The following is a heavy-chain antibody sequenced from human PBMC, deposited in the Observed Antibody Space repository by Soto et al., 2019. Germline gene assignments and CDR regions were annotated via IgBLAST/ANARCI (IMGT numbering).Heavy chain of an antibody. J-gene: IGHJ4*02. V-gene: IGHV3-30*18. CDR1: GFTFSSYV. Sequence: PGGSLRLSCAASGFTFSSYVMHWVRQSPGKGLEWVAVISYDGSNKYYADSVKGRFTISRDNSKNTLYLQMNSLRAEDTAVYYCAKEKRPGSYYDSSGYSVWGQGTLVTVSS. CDR2: ISYDGSNK. CDR3: AKEKRPGSYYDSSGYSV. D-gene: IGHD3-22*01.